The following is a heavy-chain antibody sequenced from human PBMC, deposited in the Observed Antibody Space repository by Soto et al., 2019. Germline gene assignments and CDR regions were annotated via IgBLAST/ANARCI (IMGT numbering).Heavy chain of an antibody. Sequence: QVQLVQSGAEVKKPGASVKVSCKTSGYTFIGYYLNWVRQDPGQGLEWMGWVNPHTGGTHYAQKFDGRVAMTRDTSTYTAYMELSGLKFDDTATYFCARVMAYEQQLVPFDYWGQGTLVTVSS. J-gene: IGHJ4*02. CDR1: GYTFIGYY. V-gene: IGHV1-2*02. CDR2: VNPHTGGT. D-gene: IGHD6-13*01. CDR3: ARVMAYEQQLVPFDY.